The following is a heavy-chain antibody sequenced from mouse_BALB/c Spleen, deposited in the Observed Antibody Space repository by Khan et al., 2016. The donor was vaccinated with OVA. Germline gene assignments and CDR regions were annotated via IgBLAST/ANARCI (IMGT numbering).Heavy chain of an antibody. J-gene: IGHJ2*01. Sequence: EVELVESGGGLVQPGGSRKLSCAASGFTFSSYGIHWVRQAPEKGLEWVAYISGDSNTIYYVDTVKGRFTISRDNPKNTLFLQMTSLMSEDTARYYCATSYFYGYYFDYWGPGTTLTVSS. CDR1: GFTFSSYG. CDR2: ISGDSNTI. CDR3: ATSYFYGYYFDY. D-gene: IGHD1-1*01. V-gene: IGHV5-17*02.